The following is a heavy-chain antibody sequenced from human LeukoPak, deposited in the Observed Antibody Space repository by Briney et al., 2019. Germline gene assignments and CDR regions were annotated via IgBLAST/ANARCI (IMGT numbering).Heavy chain of an antibody. J-gene: IGHJ6*02. CDR1: GFTFSSYA. D-gene: IGHD3-10*01. CDR2: ISGSGGST. CDR3: AKRGGYYGSGSYWPYYYYGMDV. V-gene: IGHV3-23*01. Sequence: GGSLRLSCAASGFTFSSYAMSWVRQAPGKGLEWVSAISGSGGSTYYADSVKVRFTISRDNSKNTLYLQMNSLRAEDTAVYYCAKRGGYYGSGSYWPYYYYGMDVWGQGTTVTVSS.